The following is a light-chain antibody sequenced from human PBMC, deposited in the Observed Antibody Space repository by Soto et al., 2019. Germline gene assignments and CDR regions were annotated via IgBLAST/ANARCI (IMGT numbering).Light chain of an antibody. V-gene: IGKV3-15*01. CDR2: GAS. Sequence: EIVMTQSPATVSVSPGERATLSCRASQSVSSNLAWYQQKPGQAPRLLIYGASTRATGIPARFSGSGSGTEFTLTISSLEPEDFAVYYCQQRSNWPRTFGQGTKVDIK. CDR1: QSVSSN. J-gene: IGKJ1*01. CDR3: QQRSNWPRT.